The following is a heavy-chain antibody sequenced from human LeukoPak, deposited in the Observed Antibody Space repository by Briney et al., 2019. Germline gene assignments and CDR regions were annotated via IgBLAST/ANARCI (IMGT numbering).Heavy chain of an antibody. CDR3: ARSQYYGSGSYQGRWFDP. J-gene: IGHJ5*02. CDR2: IYYSGST. CDR1: GGSISSGDYS. Sequence: SETLSLTCAVSGGSISSGDYSWSWIRQPPGKGLEWIGNIYYSGSTYYNPSLKSRVNISVDTSKNQFSLKLTSVTAADTAVYYCARSQYYGSGSYQGRWFDPWGQGTLVTVSS. D-gene: IGHD3-10*01. V-gene: IGHV4-30-4*07.